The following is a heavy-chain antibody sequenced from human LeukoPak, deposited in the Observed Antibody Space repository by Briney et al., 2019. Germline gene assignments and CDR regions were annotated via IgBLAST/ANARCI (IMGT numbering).Heavy chain of an antibody. J-gene: IGHJ3*02. V-gene: IGHV4-59*08. Sequence: SETLSLPCTLSGGSISVYYWRWLRKPPEKGLEWLGYIYYSGSTNYNPSLKSRLTISIDTSENQFSLKLSSVTAADTAVYYCAREYSSSSGRRAFDIWGQGTMVSVSS. CDR2: IYYSGST. CDR1: GGSISVYY. CDR3: AREYSSSSGRRAFDI. D-gene: IGHD6-6*01.